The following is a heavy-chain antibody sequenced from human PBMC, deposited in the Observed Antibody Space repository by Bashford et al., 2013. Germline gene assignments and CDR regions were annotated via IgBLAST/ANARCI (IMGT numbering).Heavy chain of an antibody. CDR3: ARGNAAVGANNAFDI. Sequence: SETLSLTCTVSGGSISSYYWSWIRQPAGKGLEWIGRIYTSGSTNYNPSLKSRVTMSVDTSKNQFSLKLNSVTAADTAVYYCARGNAAVGANNAFDIWGQGTMVTVSS. D-gene: IGHD1-26*01. CDR1: GGSISSYY. V-gene: IGHV4-4*07. J-gene: IGHJ3*02. CDR2: IYTSGST.